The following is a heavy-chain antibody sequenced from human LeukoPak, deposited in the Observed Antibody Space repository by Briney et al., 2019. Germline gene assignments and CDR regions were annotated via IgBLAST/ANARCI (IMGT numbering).Heavy chain of an antibody. Sequence: GGSLRLSCAASGFTFSSYAMSWVRQAPGKGLEWVSAISGSGGSTYYADSVKGRFTISRDNSKNTLYLQMNSLRAEDTAVYYCARGNVEMATIDYLNYWGQGTLVTVSS. CDR2: ISGSGGST. CDR3: ARGNVEMATIDYLNY. J-gene: IGHJ4*02. D-gene: IGHD5-24*01. CDR1: GFTFSSYA. V-gene: IGHV3-23*01.